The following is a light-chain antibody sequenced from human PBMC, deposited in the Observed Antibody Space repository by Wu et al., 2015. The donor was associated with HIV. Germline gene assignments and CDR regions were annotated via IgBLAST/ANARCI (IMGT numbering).Light chain of an antibody. V-gene: IGKV1-NL1*01. CDR1: QRLTNS. CDR2: ATS. J-gene: IGKJ1*01. Sequence: DIQMTQSPSSLSASVGDRVTITCRASQRLTNSLAWYQQKPGKAPKLLLYATSRLESGVPSRFSGSGSGADYTLTISSLQPEDFATYYCQQYYSIPRTFGPRDQGGNQT. CDR3: QQYYSIPRT.